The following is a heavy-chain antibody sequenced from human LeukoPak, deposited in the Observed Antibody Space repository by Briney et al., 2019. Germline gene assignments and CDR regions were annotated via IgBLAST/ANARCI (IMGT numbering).Heavy chain of an antibody. J-gene: IGHJ4*02. CDR1: GFTFSSYA. CDR2: ISGSGGST. CDR3: ARKSTAARLDDY. Sequence: GGSLRLSCAASGFTFSSYAMSWVRQAPGKGLEWVSVISGSGGSTYYADSVKGRFTISRDNSKNTLYLQMNSLRAEDTAVYYCARKSTAARLDDYWGQGTLVTVSS. V-gene: IGHV3-23*01. D-gene: IGHD6-13*01.